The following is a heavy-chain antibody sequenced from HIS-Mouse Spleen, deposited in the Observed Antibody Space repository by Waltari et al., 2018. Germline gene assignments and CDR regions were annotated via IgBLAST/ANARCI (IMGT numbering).Heavy chain of an antibody. V-gene: IGHV4-39*07. J-gene: IGHJ2*01. D-gene: IGHD6-13*01. CDR2: IYYSGST. Sequence: QLQLQESGPGLVKPSETLSLTCTVPGGSISSSSDYVGWIRQPPGKGLEWIGSIYYSGSTYYNPSLKSRVTISVDTSKNQFSLKLSSVTAADTAVYYCAREIPYSSSWYDWYFDLWGRGTLVTVSS. CDR1: GGSISSSSDY. CDR3: AREIPYSSSWYDWYFDL.